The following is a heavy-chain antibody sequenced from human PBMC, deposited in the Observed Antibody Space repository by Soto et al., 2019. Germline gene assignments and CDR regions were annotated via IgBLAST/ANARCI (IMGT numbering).Heavy chain of an antibody. J-gene: IGHJ5*02. CDR1: GFTFSSYS. Sequence: EVQLVESGGGLVKPGGSLRLSCAASGFTFSSYSMNWVRQAPGKGLEWVSSISSSSSYIYYADSVKGRFTISRDNAKNSLYLQMNSLRAEDTAVHYCARDENWNYFSWFDPWGQGTLVTVSS. V-gene: IGHV3-21*01. CDR2: ISSSSSYI. D-gene: IGHD1-7*01. CDR3: ARDENWNYFSWFDP.